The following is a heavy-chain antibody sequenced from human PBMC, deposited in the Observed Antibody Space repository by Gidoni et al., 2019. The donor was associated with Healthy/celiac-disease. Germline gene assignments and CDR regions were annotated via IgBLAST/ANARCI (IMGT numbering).Heavy chain of an antibody. J-gene: IGHJ4*02. CDR2: IYYSGST. CDR3: ARQFLAAAGTY. D-gene: IGHD6-13*01. Sequence: QLQLQESVPGLVKPSETLSLTCTVSGGSISSSSYYWGWIRQPPGKGLEWIGRIYYSGSTYYNPSLKSRVTISVDTSKNQFSLKLSSVTAADTAVYYCARQFLAAAGTYGGQGTLVTVSS. CDR1: GGSISSSSYY. V-gene: IGHV4-39*01.